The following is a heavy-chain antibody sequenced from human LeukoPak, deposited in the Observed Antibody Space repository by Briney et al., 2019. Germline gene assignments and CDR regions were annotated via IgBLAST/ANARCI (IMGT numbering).Heavy chain of an antibody. J-gene: IGHJ4*02. CDR2: IRSKTYRGTT. Sequence: GGSLRLSCTASGFTFGNYALSWFRQAPGKGLEWVAFIRSKTYRGTTEYAASVKGRFTISRDDSKSIAYLQMNSLKTEDTVVYYCARANSFDGSGYYFDYWGQGTLVTVSS. D-gene: IGHD3-22*01. CDR1: GFTFGNYA. V-gene: IGHV3-49*03. CDR3: ARANSFDGSGYYFDY.